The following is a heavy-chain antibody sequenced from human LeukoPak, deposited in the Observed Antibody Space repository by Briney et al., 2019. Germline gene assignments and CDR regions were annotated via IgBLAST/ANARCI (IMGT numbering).Heavy chain of an antibody. Sequence: GGSLRLSCEASGFTLSSYEMNWVRQAPGKGLEWLSYISSSGSIKYYADSVKGRFTISRDNSKNTLYLQMNGLRAEDTAIYYCAKDDGNNAKLLLDYWGQGTLVTVSS. V-gene: IGHV3-48*03. CDR2: ISSSGSIK. J-gene: IGHJ4*02. CDR3: AKDDGNNAKLLLDY. D-gene: IGHD2/OR15-2a*01. CDR1: GFTLSSYE.